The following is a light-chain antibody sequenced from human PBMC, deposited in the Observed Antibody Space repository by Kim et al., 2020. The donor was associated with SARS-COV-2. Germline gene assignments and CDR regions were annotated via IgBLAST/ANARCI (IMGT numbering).Light chain of an antibody. Sequence: QLVLTQSPSASASLGASVKLTCTLSSGHSSYAIAWHQQQPEKGPRYLMKLNSDGSHSKGDGIPDRFSGSSSGAERYLTISSLQSEDEADYYCQTWGTGIHVVFGGGTQLTDL. CDR3: QTWGTGIHVV. V-gene: IGLV4-69*01. CDR1: SGHSSYA. J-gene: IGLJ2*01. CDR2: LNSDGSH.